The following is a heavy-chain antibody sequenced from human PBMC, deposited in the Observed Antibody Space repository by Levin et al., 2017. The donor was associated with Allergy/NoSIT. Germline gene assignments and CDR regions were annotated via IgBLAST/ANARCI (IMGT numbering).Heavy chain of an antibody. Sequence: GSLRLSCAASGFTFSSYEMNWVRQAPGKGLEWVSYISSSGSTIYYADSVKGRFTISRDNAKNSLYLQMNSLRAEDTAVYYCARDVVVTGLSDYWGQGTLVTVSS. V-gene: IGHV3-48*03. J-gene: IGHJ4*02. CDR3: ARDVVVTGLSDY. CDR1: GFTFSSYE. D-gene: IGHD2-21*02. CDR2: ISSSGSTI.